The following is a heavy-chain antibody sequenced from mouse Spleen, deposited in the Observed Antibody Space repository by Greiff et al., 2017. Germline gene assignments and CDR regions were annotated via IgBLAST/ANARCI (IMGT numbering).Heavy chain of an antibody. Sequence: VQLQQSGAELVKPGASVKFSCKASGFAFSGSWMNWVKQRPGKGLEWIGRIYPGDGETKFNGKFQGKATMTADTSSSTAYMQLSSLTSEDSAVXFCYKSDDPTVGIDYWGQGTTVTVSS. CDR3: YKSDDPTVGIDY. CDR1: GFAFSGSW. J-gene: IGHJ4*01. V-gene: IGHV1-82*01. CDR2: IYPGDGET. D-gene: IGHD4-1*02.